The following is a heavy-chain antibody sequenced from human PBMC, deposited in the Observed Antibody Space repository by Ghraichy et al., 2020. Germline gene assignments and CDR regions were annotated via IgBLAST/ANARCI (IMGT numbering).Heavy chain of an antibody. V-gene: IGHV4-30-4*01. CDR3: ARDRFSEDCSSTSCYVGASLPIGWFDP. D-gene: IGHD2-2*01. CDR1: GGSISSGDYY. CDR2: IYYSGST. Sequence: SQTLSLTCTVSGGSISSGDYYWSWIRQPPGKGLEWIGYIYYSGSTYYNPSLKSRVTISVDTSKNQFSLKLSSVTAADTAVYYCARDRFSEDCSSTSCYVGASLPIGWFDPWGQGTLVTVSS. J-gene: IGHJ5*02.